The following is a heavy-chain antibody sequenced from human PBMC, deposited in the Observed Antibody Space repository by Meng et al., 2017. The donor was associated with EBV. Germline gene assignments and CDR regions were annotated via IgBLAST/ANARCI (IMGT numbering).Heavy chain of an antibody. Sequence: GQFGGGVKKPGSSMQVSCKASGYTFTSYGISWVRQAPGQGLEWMGWISAYNGNTNYAQKLQGRVTMTTDTSTSTAYMELRSLRSDDTAVYYCARGLDYFDYWGQGTLVTVSS. V-gene: IGHV1-18*01. CDR1: GYTFTSYG. CDR3: ARGLDYFDY. CDR2: ISAYNGNT. J-gene: IGHJ4*02.